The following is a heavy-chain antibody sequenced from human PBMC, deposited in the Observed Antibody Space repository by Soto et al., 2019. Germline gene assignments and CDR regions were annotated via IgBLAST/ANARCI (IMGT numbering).Heavy chain of an antibody. CDR3: ARERSAAGTGWFDP. CDR2: MNPNSGNT. Sequence: DSVKVSCKASGYTFTSYVMNGVRQATGQGLEWMGWMNPNSGNTGYAQKFQGRVTMTRNTSISTAYMELSSLRSEDTAVYYCARERSAAGTGWFDPWGQGTLVTVSS. D-gene: IGHD6-13*01. V-gene: IGHV1-8*01. CDR1: GYTFTSYV. J-gene: IGHJ5*02.